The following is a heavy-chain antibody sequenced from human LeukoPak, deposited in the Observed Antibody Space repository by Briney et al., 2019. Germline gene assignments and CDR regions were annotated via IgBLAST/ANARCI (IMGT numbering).Heavy chain of an antibody. Sequence: KASETLSLTCTVSGASISTSYWYWIRQPPGKGLEWIGYIHYSGDINYNPSLKNRVTISAYTSKNQLSLKLSSVTAAGTAVYYCARVGCSGGSCYPDYWGQGTLVTVSS. CDR1: GASISTSY. V-gene: IGHV4-59*01. D-gene: IGHD2-15*01. CDR3: ARVGCSGGSCYPDY. J-gene: IGHJ4*02. CDR2: IHYSGDI.